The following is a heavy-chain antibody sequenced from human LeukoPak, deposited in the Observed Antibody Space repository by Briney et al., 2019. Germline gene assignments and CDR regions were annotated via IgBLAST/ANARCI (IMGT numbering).Heavy chain of an antibody. V-gene: IGHV4-59*08. Sequence: SETLSLTCTVSGGSISSYYWSWIRQPPGEGLEWIGYIYYSGSTNYNPSLKSRVTISVDTSKNQFSLKLSSVTAADTAVYYCARAITIFGVVIGPRFDPWGQGTLVTVSS. J-gene: IGHJ5*02. CDR3: ARAITIFGVVIGPRFDP. CDR1: GGSISSYY. CDR2: IYYSGST. D-gene: IGHD3-3*01.